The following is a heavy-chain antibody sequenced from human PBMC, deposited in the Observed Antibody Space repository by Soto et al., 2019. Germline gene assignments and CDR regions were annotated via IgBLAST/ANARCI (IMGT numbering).Heavy chain of an antibody. J-gene: IGHJ3*02. Sequence: QVQLQESGPGLVKPSETLSLTCTVSGGSISSYYWSWIRQPPGKGLEWIGYIYYSGSTNYNPSLKSRVTISVDTSKNQFSLKLSSVTAADTAVYYCARYLAGVPAAINAFDIWGPGTMVTVSS. D-gene: IGHD2-2*01. V-gene: IGHV4-59*08. CDR2: IYYSGST. CDR3: ARYLAGVPAAINAFDI. CDR1: GGSISSYY.